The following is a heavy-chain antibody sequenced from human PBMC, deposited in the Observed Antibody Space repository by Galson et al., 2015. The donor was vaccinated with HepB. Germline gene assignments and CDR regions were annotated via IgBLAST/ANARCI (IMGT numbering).Heavy chain of an antibody. D-gene: IGHD3-10*01. Sequence: SLRLSCAASGFTFSRYGMHWVRQAPGKGLEWLAVIWYDGNNKYYADSVKGRFTISRDNSKNTLYLQMNSLRAVDTAVYYCARVIAGFHGSPDYWGQGTLVTVSS. CDR2: IWYDGNNK. CDR3: ARVIAGFHGSPDY. V-gene: IGHV3-33*01. J-gene: IGHJ4*02. CDR1: GFTFSRYG.